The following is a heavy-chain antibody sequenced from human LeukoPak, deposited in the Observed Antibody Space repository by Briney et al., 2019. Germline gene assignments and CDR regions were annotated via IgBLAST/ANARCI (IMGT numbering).Heavy chain of an antibody. CDR2: IIPIFGTA. CDR1: GGTFSSYA. J-gene: IGHJ4*02. CDR3: ARAMVRGVIITPYFDY. V-gene: IGHV1-69*13. Sequence: SVKVSCKASGGTFSSYAISWVRQAPGQGLEWMGGIIPIFGTANYAQKFQGRVTITADESTSTAYMELSSLRSEDTAVYYCARAMVRGVIITPYFDYWGQGTLVTVSS. D-gene: IGHD3-10*01.